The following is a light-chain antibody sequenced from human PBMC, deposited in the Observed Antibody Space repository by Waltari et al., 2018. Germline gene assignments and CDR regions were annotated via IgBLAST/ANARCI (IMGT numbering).Light chain of an antibody. CDR3: LQYSSSPLT. Sequence: DLQMTQSPSSLSVSVGDTVTITCRASQSISSWLAWYQQKPGKAPKLLIYKASSLQSGVPSRFSGSGSGTDFTLIIRNLQPEDSAAYFCLQYSSSPLTFGGGTKVEIK. V-gene: IGKV1D-16*01. J-gene: IGKJ4*01. CDR2: KAS. CDR1: QSISSW.